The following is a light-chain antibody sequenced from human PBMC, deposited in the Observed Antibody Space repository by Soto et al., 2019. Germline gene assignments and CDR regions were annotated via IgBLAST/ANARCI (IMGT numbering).Light chain of an antibody. CDR3: QAWDSNTVV. J-gene: IGLJ2*01. Sequence: SYELTQPPSVSVSPGQTASITCSGDKLGDKYTCWYQQKPGQSPVLVIYQDNKRPSGIPVRFSGSNSGNTASLTISGTQAMDEADYYCQAWDSNTVVFGGGTKLTVL. CDR2: QDN. V-gene: IGLV3-1*01. CDR1: KLGDKY.